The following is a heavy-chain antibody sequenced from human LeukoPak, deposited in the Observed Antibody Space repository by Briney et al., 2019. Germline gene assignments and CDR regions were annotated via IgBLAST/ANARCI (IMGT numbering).Heavy chain of an antibody. CDR1: GFTFSSYW. V-gene: IGHV3-74*01. CDR2: INSDGSST. D-gene: IGHD3-22*01. J-gene: IGHJ4*02. CDR3: ARQDYDSSGYYYSGLVDY. Sequence: GGSLRLSCTASGFTFSSYWMHWVRQAPGKGQVWVSRINSDGSSTSYADSVKGRFTISRDNAENTLYLQMNSLRAEDTAVYYCARQDYDSSGYYYSGLVDYWGQGTLVTVSS.